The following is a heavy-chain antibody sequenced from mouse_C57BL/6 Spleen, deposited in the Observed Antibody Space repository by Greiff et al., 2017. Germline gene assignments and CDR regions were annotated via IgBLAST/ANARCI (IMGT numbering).Heavy chain of an antibody. D-gene: IGHD2-4*01. CDR2: ISSGSSTI. CDR1: GFTFSDYG. CDR3: ARSDYDGGYFDY. V-gene: IGHV5-17*01. Sequence: VQLQQSGGGLVKPGGSLKLSCAASGFTFSDYGMHWVRQAPEKGLEWVAYISSGSSTIYYADTVKGRFTISRDNAKNTLFLQMTSLRSEDTAMYYCARSDYDGGYFDYWGQGTTLTVSS. J-gene: IGHJ2*01.